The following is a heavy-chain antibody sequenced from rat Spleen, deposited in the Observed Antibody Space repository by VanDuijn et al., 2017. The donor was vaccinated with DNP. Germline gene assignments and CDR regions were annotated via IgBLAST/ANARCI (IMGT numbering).Heavy chain of an antibody. CDR1: GFPFSNYY. D-gene: IGHD1-4*01. CDR3: ARRDYPVPAY. CDR2: ISTSGSRT. Sequence: EVQLVESGGGLVQPGRSLKLSCAASGFPFSNYYMAWVRQAPKKGLEWVTSISTSGSRTYYPDSVKGRFTISRDDAKSSLYLQMNSLKSEDTATYYCARRDYPVPAYWGQGTLVTVSS. V-gene: IGHV5-25*01. J-gene: IGHJ3*01.